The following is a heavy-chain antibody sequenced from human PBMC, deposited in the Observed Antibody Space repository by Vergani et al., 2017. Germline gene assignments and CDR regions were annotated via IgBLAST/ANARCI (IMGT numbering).Heavy chain of an antibody. Sequence: LQLVESGGGVVQPGRSLRLSCVASGFAFSRYAMSWVRQAPGKGLEWVSGLTASGSGISYADSVRGRFTISRDNSKNTLFLQMDSLRAEDTAVYYCAKSGWLQHFGAHYFDSWGQGILVTVSS. J-gene: IGHJ4*02. CDR3: AKSGWLQHFGAHYFDS. CDR2: LTASGSGI. D-gene: IGHD5-24*01. V-gene: IGHV3-23*04. CDR1: GFAFSRYA.